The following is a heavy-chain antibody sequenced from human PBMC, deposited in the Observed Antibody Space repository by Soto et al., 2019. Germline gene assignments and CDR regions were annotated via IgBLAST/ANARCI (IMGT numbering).Heavy chain of an antibody. CDR1: GGSISSGDYY. CDR2: IYYSGST. D-gene: IGHD3-3*01. CDR3: ARWWSGSRQGFDP. V-gene: IGHV4-31*03. J-gene: IGHJ5*02. Sequence: QVQLQESGPGLVKPSQTLSLTCTVSGGSISSGDYYWSWIRQHPGKGLEWIGYIYYSGSTYYNPSLKSRVTISVDTSKNQFSLKLSFVTAADTALYYCARWWSGSRQGFDPWGQGTLVTVSS.